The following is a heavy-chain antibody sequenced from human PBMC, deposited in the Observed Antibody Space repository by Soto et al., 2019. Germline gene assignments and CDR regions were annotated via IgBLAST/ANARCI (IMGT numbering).Heavy chain of an antibody. Sequence: QMQLVQSGAEVKRPGASVRVSCKSSGYTFTSFYIHWVRQAPGQGLEWSGIINPSGGITKFAQRFQGSVTITRAMSTNTHYMELSSLKSDDTAVYYCASSPAFSSSWYGIPPDPSHGMDVWGQGTTVTVS. V-gene: IGHV1-46*01. J-gene: IGHJ6*02. CDR1: GYTFTSFY. CDR3: ASSPAFSSSWYGIPPDPSHGMDV. CDR2: INPSGGIT. D-gene: IGHD6-13*01.